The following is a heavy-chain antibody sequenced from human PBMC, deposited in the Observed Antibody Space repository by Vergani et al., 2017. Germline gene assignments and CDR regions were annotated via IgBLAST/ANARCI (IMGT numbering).Heavy chain of an antibody. CDR2: IYYSGST. CDR3: ASFSGWLQFYD. V-gene: IGHV4-39*01. D-gene: IGHD5-24*01. Sequence: QLQLQESGPGLVKPSETLSLTCTVSGGSISSSSYYWGWIRQPPGKGLEWIGSIYYSGSTYYNPSLKSRVTISVDTSKNQFSLKLSSVTAADTAVYYCASFSGWLQFYDWGQGTLVTVSS. CDR1: GGSISSSSYY. J-gene: IGHJ4*02.